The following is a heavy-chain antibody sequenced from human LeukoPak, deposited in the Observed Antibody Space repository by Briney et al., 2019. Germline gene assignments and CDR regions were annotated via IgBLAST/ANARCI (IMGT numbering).Heavy chain of an antibody. CDR1: GGSISSSNW. J-gene: IGHJ5*02. CDR3: AGQEISGSVINNWFDP. Sequence: PSGTLSLTCAVSGGSISSSNWWSWVRQPPGKGLEWIGEINHSGSTNYNPSLKSRVTISVDTSKNQFSLRLISVTAADTAVYYCAGQEISGSVINNWFDPWGQGTLVTVSS. V-gene: IGHV4-4*02. D-gene: IGHD3-22*01. CDR2: INHSGST.